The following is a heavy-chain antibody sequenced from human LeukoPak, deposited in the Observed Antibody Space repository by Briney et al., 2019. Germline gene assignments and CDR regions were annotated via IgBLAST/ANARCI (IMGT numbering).Heavy chain of an antibody. CDR3: ARGGDSGSWYLDKGWFDP. CDR1: DGSISGFY. CDR2: IYNSGST. Sequence: PSETLSLTCTVSDGSISGFYWSWIRQPPGKGLEWIGYIYNSGSTKYNPSLKSRVTMSIDTSTIQYSLRLSSVTAADAGVYYWARGGDSGSWYLDKGWFDPWGQGTLVTVSS. V-gene: IGHV4-59*01. J-gene: IGHJ5*02. D-gene: IGHD6-13*01.